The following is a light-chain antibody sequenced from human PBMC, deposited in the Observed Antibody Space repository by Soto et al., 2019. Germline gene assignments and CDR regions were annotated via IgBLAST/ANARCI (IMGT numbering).Light chain of an antibody. CDR3: CSYAGSNNLI. CDR1: SSDIGAYNY. V-gene: IGLV2-8*01. Sequence: QFALTQPPSASGSPGQSVTISCTGTSSDIGAYNYVSWYQQYPGKAPKLMIFEVSKRPSGVPDRFSGSKSGNTASLTVSGLQAEDEADYYCCSYAGSNNLIFGTGTKLTVL. J-gene: IGLJ1*01. CDR2: EVS.